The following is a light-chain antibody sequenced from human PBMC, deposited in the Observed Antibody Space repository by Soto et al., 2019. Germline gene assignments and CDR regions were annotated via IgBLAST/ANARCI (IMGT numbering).Light chain of an antibody. CDR1: PSISTH. CDR3: QQSYTTPLFT. Sequence: DIQMTQSPSSLSASVGDRVTITCRASPSISTHLNWYQQKPGKAPNLLIYAASSLQSGVPSRFSGSCSGTDFTLTISSLQPEDFATYYCQQSYTTPLFTFGPGTKVDI. V-gene: IGKV1-39*01. J-gene: IGKJ3*01. CDR2: AAS.